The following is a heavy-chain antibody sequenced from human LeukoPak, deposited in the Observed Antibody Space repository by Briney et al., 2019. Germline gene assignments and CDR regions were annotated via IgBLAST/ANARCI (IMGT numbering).Heavy chain of an antibody. Sequence: SETLSLTCAVYGGSFSGYYWSWIRQPPGKGLDWIGEINHSGSTNYNPSLKSRVTISVDTSKNQFSLKLSSVTAADTAVYYCARVVPPYYYGSGSYYNVYGMDVWGQGTTVTVSS. CDR2: INHSGST. V-gene: IGHV4-34*01. J-gene: IGHJ6*02. D-gene: IGHD3-10*01. CDR1: GGSFSGYY. CDR3: ARVVPPYYYGSGSYYNVYGMDV.